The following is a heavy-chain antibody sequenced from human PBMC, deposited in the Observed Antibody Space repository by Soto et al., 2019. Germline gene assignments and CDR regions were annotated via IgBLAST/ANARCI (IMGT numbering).Heavy chain of an antibody. V-gene: IGHV4-34*01. J-gene: IGHJ4*02. D-gene: IGHD2-8*02. CDR1: GESFSGYY. CDR3: ARDKITGLFDY. Sequence: PSETLSLTCAVYGESFSGYYWTWIRQPPGTGLEWIGEINHIGSTNYNPSLKSRVTISVDTSKNQFSLKLTSVTAADTAVYYCARDKITGLFDYWGQGTLVT. CDR2: INHIGST.